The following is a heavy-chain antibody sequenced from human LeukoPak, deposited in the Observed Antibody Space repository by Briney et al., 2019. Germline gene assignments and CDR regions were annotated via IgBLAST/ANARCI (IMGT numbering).Heavy chain of an antibody. Sequence: GASVKVSCKASGYTFTDYYMHWVRQAPGQGREWMGWINPNSGGTNYAQKFQGRVTMTRDTSISTAYMELSRLRSDETAVYYCAYEYYYDSSGRAVEPNFDYWGQGTLVTVSS. V-gene: IGHV1-2*02. D-gene: IGHD3-22*01. J-gene: IGHJ4*02. CDR2: INPNSGGT. CDR1: GYTFTDYY. CDR3: AYEYYYDSSGRAVEPNFDY.